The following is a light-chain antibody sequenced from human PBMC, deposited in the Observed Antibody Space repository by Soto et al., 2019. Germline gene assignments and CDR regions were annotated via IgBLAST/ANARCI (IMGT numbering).Light chain of an antibody. CDR1: QSVSSN. V-gene: IGKV3-15*01. J-gene: IGKJ1*01. CDR3: QQYNNWPP. Sequence: EIVMTQSPATLSVSPGERATLSCRASQSVSSNLAWYQQKPGQAPRLLIYGASTRATGIPARFSGSGSGTEFTLTISSLQSEDFEVYYCQQYNNWPPFGQGTKVEIK. CDR2: GAS.